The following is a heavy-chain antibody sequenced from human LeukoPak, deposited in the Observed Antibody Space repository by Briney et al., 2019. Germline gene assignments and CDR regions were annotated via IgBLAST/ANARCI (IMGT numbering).Heavy chain of an antibody. D-gene: IGHD2-2*01. Sequence: SETLSLXCDVSGYSISSGHYWGSIRHPPGKGLEYIGSIHHSESTYYDPCLKSRVTISVDTSKDQFSLNLSAVTAADTAVYYCARRYCSSTSCYLDYWGQGILVTVSS. CDR2: IHHSEST. CDR3: ARRYCSSTSCYLDY. J-gene: IGHJ4*02. V-gene: IGHV4-38-2*01. CDR1: GYSISSGHY.